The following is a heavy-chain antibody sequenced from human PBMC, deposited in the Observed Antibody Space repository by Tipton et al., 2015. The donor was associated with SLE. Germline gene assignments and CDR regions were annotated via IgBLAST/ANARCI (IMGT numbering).Heavy chain of an antibody. CDR1: GVTFSQYW. CDR3: GRELSGQKDV. Sequence: GSLRLSCEDSGVTFSQYWMHWVRQAPGKGLVWVSRTNEDGSVTNYADSVKGRFTISRDNAKKTLYLQMNSLRAEDTAVYYCGRELSGQKDVWGQGTMVTVSS. J-gene: IGHJ3*01. CDR2: TNEDGSVT. D-gene: IGHD2-15*01. V-gene: IGHV3-74*01.